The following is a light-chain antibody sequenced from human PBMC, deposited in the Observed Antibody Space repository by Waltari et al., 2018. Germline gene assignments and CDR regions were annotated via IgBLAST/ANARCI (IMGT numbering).Light chain of an antibody. CDR2: DVS. J-gene: IGLJ2*01. V-gene: IGLV2-14*03. CDR1: RSDVGTYNY. CDR3: SSYISSSTLEL. Sequence: QSALTQPASVSGSPGQSITISCTGTRSDVGTYNYVSWYQQHPGKAPKLLIFDVSIRPSGVSSRFSGSKSGNTASLTISGLQAEDEADYYCSSYISSSTLELFGGGTSLTVL.